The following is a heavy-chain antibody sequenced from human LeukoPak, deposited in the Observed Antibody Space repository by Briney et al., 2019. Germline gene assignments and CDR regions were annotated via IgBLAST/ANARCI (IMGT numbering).Heavy chain of an antibody. D-gene: IGHD1-26*01. J-gene: IGHJ4*02. Sequence: PGRSLRLSCTASGFTFGDYAMSWVRQAPGKGREWGGFIRRKAYGGTTEYAASVKCRFTISRDDYKSIAYLQMNSLKTEDTAVYYCTRDRDSGSYRYRLSWGQGTLVTVSS. CDR3: TRDRDSGSYRYRLS. CDR2: IRRKAYGGTT. CDR1: GFTFGDYA. V-gene: IGHV3-49*04.